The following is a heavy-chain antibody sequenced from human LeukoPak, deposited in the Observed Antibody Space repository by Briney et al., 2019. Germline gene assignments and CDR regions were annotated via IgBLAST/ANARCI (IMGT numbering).Heavy chain of an antibody. CDR3: AKTANYDILTGYYSAFDY. V-gene: IGHV3-23*01. J-gene: IGHJ4*02. D-gene: IGHD3-9*01. CDR1: GFTFSSYA. Sequence: GGSLRLSCAASGFTFSSYAMSWVRQAPGKGLEWVSAISGSGGSTYYADSVKGRFTISRDNSKNTLYPQMNSLRAEDTAVYYCAKTANYDILTGYYSAFDYWGQGTLVTVSS. CDR2: ISGSGGST.